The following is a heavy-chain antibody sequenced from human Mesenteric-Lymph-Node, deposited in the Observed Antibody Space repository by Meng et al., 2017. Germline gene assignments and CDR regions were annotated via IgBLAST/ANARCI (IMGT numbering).Heavy chain of an antibody. Sequence: QWQVLESAPGLVNPSQPLSLTCTVSGGSISSGDYYWSWIRQPPGKGLEWIVYIYYSGSTYYDPSLRSRVAISIDTSKNQFSLKLTSVTAADTAVYFCARTNYGDYNWFDPWGQGTLVTVSS. CDR3: ARTNYGDYNWFDP. CDR1: GGSISSGDYY. J-gene: IGHJ5*02. D-gene: IGHD4-17*01. V-gene: IGHV4-31*02. CDR2: IYYSGST.